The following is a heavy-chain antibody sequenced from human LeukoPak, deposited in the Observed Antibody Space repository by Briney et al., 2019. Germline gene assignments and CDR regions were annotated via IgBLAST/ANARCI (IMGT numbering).Heavy chain of an antibody. CDR2: INHSGST. J-gene: IGHJ6*03. D-gene: IGHD2-15*01. CDR1: GGSFSGYY. CDR3: ARGGRIVAEGSYYYYMDV. V-gene: IGHV4-34*01. Sequence: SETLSLTCAVYGGSFSGYYWSWIRQPPGKGLEWIGEINHSGSTYYNPSLKSRVTISVDTSKNQFSLKLSYVTAADTAVYYCARGGRIVAEGSYYYYMDVWGKGTTVTVSS.